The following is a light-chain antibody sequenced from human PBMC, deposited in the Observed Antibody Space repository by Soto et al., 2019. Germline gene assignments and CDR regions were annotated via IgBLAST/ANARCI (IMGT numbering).Light chain of an antibody. CDR1: QGIGTW. Sequence: DVQVTQSPSFVSASVGDRVTITCRASQGIGTWLAWYQQKPGKAPSLLIYGATDLQSGGPSRFSGSGLGTHFSLTIFSLQPEDFATYYCQQTNSFPITFGQGTRLDI. CDR3: QQTNSFPIT. V-gene: IGKV1D-12*01. J-gene: IGKJ5*01. CDR2: GAT.